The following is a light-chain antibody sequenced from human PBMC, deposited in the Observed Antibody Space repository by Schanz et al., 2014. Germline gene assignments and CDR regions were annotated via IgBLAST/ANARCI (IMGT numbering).Light chain of an antibody. Sequence: QSVLTQPRSVSGSPGQSVTISCTGTSSDVGAYDYVSWYQQHPGKAPKLMIYGVSHRPSGVPDRFSGSKSGNTASLTISGLQADDEADYYCSSYVGSNNWVFGGGTKLTVL. CDR3: SSYVGSNNWV. J-gene: IGLJ3*02. CDR1: SSDVGAYDY. CDR2: GVS. V-gene: IGLV2-11*01.